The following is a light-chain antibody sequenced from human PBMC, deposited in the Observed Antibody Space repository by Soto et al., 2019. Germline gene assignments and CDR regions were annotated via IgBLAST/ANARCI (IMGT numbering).Light chain of an antibody. CDR2: TAS. J-gene: IGKJ1*01. V-gene: IGKV1-5*03. CDR1: QNIDTW. Sequence: DIQMTQSPSTLSASIGDRITISCRASQNIDTWLAWYQQRPGEAPKLLIYTASNLESGVPSRFSGSGSGTYFTLTITSLQPDDFATYYCQQYSDYSRSFGHGTQV. CDR3: QQYSDYSRS.